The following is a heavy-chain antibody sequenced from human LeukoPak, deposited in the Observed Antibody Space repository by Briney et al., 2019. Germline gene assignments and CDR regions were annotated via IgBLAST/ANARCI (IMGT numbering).Heavy chain of an antibody. V-gene: IGHV3-23*01. CDR1: GLTFSKFP. CDR2: ISASGDVT. Sequence: PGRSLRLSCAASGLTFSKFPMGWVRQAPGRGLEWVSAISASGDVTFYADSLRGRFTISRDNSKSTLYLQMNGLRAEDTAIFYCAKSLFTSATGTGRAFHIWGQGTRVTVSS. CDR3: AKSLFTSATGTGRAFHI. J-gene: IGHJ3*02. D-gene: IGHD1-1*01.